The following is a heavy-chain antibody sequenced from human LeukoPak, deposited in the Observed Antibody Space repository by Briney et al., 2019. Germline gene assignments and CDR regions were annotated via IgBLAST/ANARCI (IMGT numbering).Heavy chain of an antibody. J-gene: IGHJ2*01. D-gene: IGHD3-9*01. Sequence: PSETLSLTCAVSGGSISSGGYSWSWIQQPPGKGLEWIGYIYHSGSTYYNPSLKSRVTISVDRSKNQFSLKLSSVTAADTDVYYCASRNYDILTGYNYWYFDLWGRGTLVTVSS. V-gene: IGHV4-30-2*01. CDR1: GGSISSGGYS. CDR3: ASRNYDILTGYNYWYFDL. CDR2: IYHSGST.